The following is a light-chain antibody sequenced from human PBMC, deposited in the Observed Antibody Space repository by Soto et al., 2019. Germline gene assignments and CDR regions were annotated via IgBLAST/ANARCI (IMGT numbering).Light chain of an antibody. V-gene: IGLV2-14*01. J-gene: IGLJ3*02. Sequence: QSALTQPASVSGSPGQSITISCTGTSSDVGGLNYVSWYQHHPGNAPKLIIYEVTYRPSGVSDRFSGSKSDNTASLTISGLQTEDEADYYCQSYDTTLSGLVFGGGTKLTVL. CDR2: EVT. CDR1: SSDVGGLNY. CDR3: QSYDTTLSGLV.